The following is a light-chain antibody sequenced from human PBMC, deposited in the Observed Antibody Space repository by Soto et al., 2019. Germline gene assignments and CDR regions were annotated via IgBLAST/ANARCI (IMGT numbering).Light chain of an antibody. CDR2: GAS. CDR1: QSVSSN. V-gene: IGKV3-15*01. J-gene: IGKJ4*01. Sequence: EIVMTQSPATQSVSPGERATLSCRASQSVSSNLAWYQQKPGQAPRLLIYGASTRATGIPARFSGSGSGTEFTLTISSLQSEDFAVYYCQQYYNWPLTFGGGTKVEIK. CDR3: QQYYNWPLT.